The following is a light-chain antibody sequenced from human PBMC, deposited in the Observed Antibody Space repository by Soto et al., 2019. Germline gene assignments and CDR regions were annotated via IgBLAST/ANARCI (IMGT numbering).Light chain of an antibody. V-gene: IGLV2-18*02. J-gene: IGLJ1*01. CDR2: DVS. Sequence: QSVLTQPPSVSGSPGQSVTISCTGTSSDVGSYNRVSWYQQPPGTAPKLMIYDVSNRPSGVPDRFSGSKSGNTASLTISGLQAEDEADYYCSSYTSSNTYVFGTGTK. CDR3: SSYTSSNTYV. CDR1: SSDVGSYNR.